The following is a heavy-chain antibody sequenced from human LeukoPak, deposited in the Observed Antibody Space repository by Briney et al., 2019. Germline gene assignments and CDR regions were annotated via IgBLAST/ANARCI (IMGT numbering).Heavy chain of an antibody. D-gene: IGHD3-3*01. CDR2: INSDGSST. CDR1: GFTFSNYW. CDR3: ARARITIFGVVTHFDY. Sequence: GGSLRLSCAASGFTFSNYWMHWVRQAPGKGLVWVSRINSDGSSTSYADSVKGRFTISRDNAKNTLYLQMNSLRAEDTAVYYCARARITIFGVVTHFDYWGQGTLVTVSS. V-gene: IGHV3-74*01. J-gene: IGHJ4*02.